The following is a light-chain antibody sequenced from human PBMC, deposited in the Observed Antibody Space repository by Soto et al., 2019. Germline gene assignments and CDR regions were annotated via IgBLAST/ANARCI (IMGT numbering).Light chain of an antibody. CDR1: QSISSY. J-gene: IGKJ1*01. CDR2: AAS. Sequence: DIQMTQSPSSLSASVGDRVTITCRASQSISSYLNWYQQKPGKAPKLLIYAASSLQSGVQSRFSGSGSGTDFTLTISSMQPEDFATYYCQQKGTFGQGTKVDIK. CDR3: QQKGT. V-gene: IGKV1-39*01.